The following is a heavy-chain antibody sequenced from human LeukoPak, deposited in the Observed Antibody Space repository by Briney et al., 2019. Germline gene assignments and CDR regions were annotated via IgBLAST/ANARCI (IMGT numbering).Heavy chain of an antibody. CDR2: IRVSGGNT. Sequence: PGGSLRLSCAASGFTFSSHAMSWVRQAPGKGLEWVSAIRVSGGNTYDADTVKGRFTISRDNTKNTLYLQMNSLRAEDTAVYYCAKIIPPENYGDYVLYYYGMDVWGQGTTVTVSS. V-gene: IGHV3-23*01. CDR3: AKIIPPENYGDYVLYYYGMDV. J-gene: IGHJ6*02. D-gene: IGHD4-17*01. CDR1: GFTFSSHA.